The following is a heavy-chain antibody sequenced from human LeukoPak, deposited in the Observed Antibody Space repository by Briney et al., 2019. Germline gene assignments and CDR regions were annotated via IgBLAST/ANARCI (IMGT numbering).Heavy chain of an antibody. J-gene: IGHJ4*02. V-gene: IGHV4-39*01. D-gene: IGHD3-22*01. CDR2: INYSGST. Sequence: SETLSLTCTVSGGSIIGSTSYWGWIRQPPGKGLDWIGIINYSGSTYYNPSLRSRVTISVDTSKNQFSLKLNSVTASDTAVYYCARGYDYWGQGTLVTVFS. CDR1: GGSIIGSTSY. CDR3: ARGYDY.